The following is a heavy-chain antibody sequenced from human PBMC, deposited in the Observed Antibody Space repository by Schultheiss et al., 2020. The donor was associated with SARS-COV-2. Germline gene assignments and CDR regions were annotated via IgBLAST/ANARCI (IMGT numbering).Heavy chain of an antibody. V-gene: IGHV6-1*01. J-gene: IGHJ5*02. CDR3: AREGYSYGYMLNWFDP. Sequence: SQTLSLTCAISGDSVSSNSAAWNWIRQSPSRGLEWLGRTYYRSKWYNHYAVSVKSRITINPDTSKNQFSLQLNSVTPEDTAVYYCAREGYSYGYMLNWFDPWGQGTLVTVSS. CDR2: TYYRSKWYN. CDR1: GDSVSSNSAA. D-gene: IGHD5-18*01.